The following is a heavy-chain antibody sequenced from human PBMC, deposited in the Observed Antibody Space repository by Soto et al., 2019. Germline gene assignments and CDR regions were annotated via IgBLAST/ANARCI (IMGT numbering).Heavy chain of an antibody. D-gene: IGHD6-19*01. CDR1: GGSISSYY. V-gene: IGHV4-59*08. Sequence: KLPETLSLTCTVSGGSISSYYWSWIRQPPGKGLEWIGYIYYSGITDYNPSLKSRVTISVDTSKSQFSLKLSSVTAADTAVYYCACSIAVAGNFDYWGQGTLVTVSS. J-gene: IGHJ4*02. CDR3: ACSIAVAGNFDY. CDR2: IYYSGIT.